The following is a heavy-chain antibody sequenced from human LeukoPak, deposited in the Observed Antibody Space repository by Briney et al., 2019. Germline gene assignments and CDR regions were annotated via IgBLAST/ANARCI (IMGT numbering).Heavy chain of an antibody. V-gene: IGHV3-30-3*01. D-gene: IGHD3-10*01. CDR3: ARSHTMVRGAHGL. CDR2: ISYDGSNK. Sequence: GRSLRLSCAASGFTFSSYAMHWVRQAPGKGLEWVAVISYDGSNKYYADSVKGRFTISRDNSKNTLYLQMNSLRAEDTAVYYCARSHTMVRGAHGLWGQGTLVTVSS. J-gene: IGHJ4*02. CDR1: GFTFSSYA.